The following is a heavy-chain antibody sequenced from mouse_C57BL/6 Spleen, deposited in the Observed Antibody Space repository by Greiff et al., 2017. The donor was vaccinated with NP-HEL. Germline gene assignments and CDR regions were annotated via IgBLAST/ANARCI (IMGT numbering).Heavy chain of an antibody. Sequence: EVQVVESGGGLVKPGGSLKLSCAASGFTFSSYAMSWVRQTPEKRLEWVATISDGGSYTYYPDNVKGRFTISRDNAKNNLYLQMSHLKSEDTAMYYCARERDYYGSSSHWYFDVWGTGTTVTVSS. J-gene: IGHJ1*03. CDR3: ARERDYYGSSSHWYFDV. CDR1: GFTFSSYA. D-gene: IGHD1-1*01. V-gene: IGHV5-4*01. CDR2: ISDGGSYT.